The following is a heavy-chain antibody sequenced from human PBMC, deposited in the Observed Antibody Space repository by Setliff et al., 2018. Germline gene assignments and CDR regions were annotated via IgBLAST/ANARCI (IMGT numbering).Heavy chain of an antibody. CDR2: IDPGDSYA. Sequence: GESLKISCQASGYNFANHWVAWVRLMPGKGLEYMGRIDPGDSYADYSPSFEGLVTISADKSRTTVYLQWTSLQASDTALYLCARLGRERSTFAWLDAWGQGTQVTVSS. CDR3: ARLGRERSTFAWLDA. V-gene: IGHV5-10-1*01. CDR1: GYNFANHW. J-gene: IGHJ5*02. D-gene: IGHD1-1*01.